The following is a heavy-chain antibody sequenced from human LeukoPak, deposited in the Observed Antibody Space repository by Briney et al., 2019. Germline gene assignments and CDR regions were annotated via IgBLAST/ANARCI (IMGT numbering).Heavy chain of an antibody. J-gene: IGHJ4*02. CDR1: GFTFSSRW. V-gene: IGHV3-7*03. Sequence: GGSLRLSCSASGFTFSSRWMSWVRQAPGKGPEWVANIKEDGSQKYYADSVKGRFTISRDNAKNSLYLQLNSLRAEDTAMYYCAGDRGYLQFDYWGQGTLVTVSS. CDR2: IKEDGSQK. CDR3: AGDRGYLQFDY. D-gene: IGHD3-10*01.